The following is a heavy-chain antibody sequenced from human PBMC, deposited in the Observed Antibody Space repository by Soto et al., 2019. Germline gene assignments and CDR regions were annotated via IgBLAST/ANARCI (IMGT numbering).Heavy chain of an antibody. CDR1: GFSHRTSGVG. J-gene: IGHJ5*02. CDR2: IYWDGVK. Sequence: QITLKESGPTLVKPTQTLTLTCSFSGFSHRTSGVGVGWIRQPPGKALEWLALIYWDGVKRYSPSLNRRLTITKNTSKNQVVLTMTNMDPEDTATYYCAHRQEAYGDYEFHVSSWFDPWGQGTLVTVSS. V-gene: IGHV2-5*02. D-gene: IGHD4-17*01. CDR3: AHRQEAYGDYEFHVSSWFDP.